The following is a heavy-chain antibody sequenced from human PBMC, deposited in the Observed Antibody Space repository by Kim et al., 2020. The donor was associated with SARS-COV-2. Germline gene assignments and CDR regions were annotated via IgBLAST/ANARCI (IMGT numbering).Heavy chain of an antibody. CDR3: ARDYGALELPSGY. Sequence: GGSLRLSCAASGFTFSSYGMHWVRQAPGKGLEWVAVIWYDGSNKYYADSVKGRFTISRDNSKNTLYLQMNSLRAEDTAVYYCARDYGALELPSGYWGQGTLVTVSS. V-gene: IGHV3-33*01. CDR2: IWYDGSNK. J-gene: IGHJ4*02. CDR1: GFTFSSYG. D-gene: IGHD1-7*01.